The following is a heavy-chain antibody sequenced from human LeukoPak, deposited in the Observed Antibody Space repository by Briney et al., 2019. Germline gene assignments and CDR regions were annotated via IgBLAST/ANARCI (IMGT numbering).Heavy chain of an antibody. V-gene: IGHV4-34*12. J-gene: IGHJ6*03. CDR2: IIHSGST. CDR3: ARLGIVGASSKDNYYYYMDV. D-gene: IGHD1-26*01. CDR1: GGSFSGYY. Sequence: PSETLSLTCAVYGGSFSGYYWSWIRQPPGKGLEWIGEIIHSGSTNYNPSLKSRVTISVDTSKNQFSLKLSSVTAADTAVYYCARLGIVGASSKDNYYYYMDVWGKGTTVTISS.